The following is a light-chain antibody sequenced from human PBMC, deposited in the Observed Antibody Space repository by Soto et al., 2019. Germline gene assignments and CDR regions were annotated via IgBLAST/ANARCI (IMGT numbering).Light chain of an antibody. CDR3: QQFNSFPRT. Sequence: DIQLTQSPSFLSASEGDRVTVTCRASQGISNYLAWYQQKPGKAPKLLIKVASTLQSGVPSRFSGSGSGTEFTLNISSLQTEDSATYYCQQFNSFPRTFGQGTKVEIK. J-gene: IGKJ1*01. CDR1: QGISNY. V-gene: IGKV1-9*01. CDR2: VAS.